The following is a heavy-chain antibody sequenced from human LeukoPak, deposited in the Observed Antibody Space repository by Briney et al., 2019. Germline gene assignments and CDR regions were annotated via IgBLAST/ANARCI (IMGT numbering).Heavy chain of an antibody. Sequence: GGSLRLSCAASGFTFSNAWMSWVRQAPGKGLEWVGRIKSKTDGGTTDYAAPVKGRFTISRDDSKNTLYLQMNSLKTEDTAAYYCTTERPGPGTTVFDYWGQGTLVTVSS. CDR2: IKSKTDGGTT. CDR3: TTERPGPGTTVFDY. V-gene: IGHV3-15*01. D-gene: IGHD4-17*01. CDR1: GFTFSNAW. J-gene: IGHJ4*02.